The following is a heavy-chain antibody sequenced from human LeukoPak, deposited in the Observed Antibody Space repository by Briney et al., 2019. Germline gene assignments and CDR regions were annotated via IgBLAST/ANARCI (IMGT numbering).Heavy chain of an antibody. CDR1: GGSISISHYN. Sequence: SETLSLTCTVSGGSISISHYNWAWIRQPPGKGLEWIAAIHYSGSTYYNPSLMSRVTISVDTSKNQFSLKLSSLTATDTAVYYCARLPTGYPNWFDTWGQGTLSPSPQ. CDR3: ARLPTGYPNWFDT. D-gene: IGHD3-9*01. V-gene: IGHV4-39*01. CDR2: IHYSGST. J-gene: IGHJ5*02.